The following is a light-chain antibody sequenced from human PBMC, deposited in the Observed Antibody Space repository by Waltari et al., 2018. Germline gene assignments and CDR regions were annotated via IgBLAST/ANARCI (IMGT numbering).Light chain of an antibody. J-gene: IGLJ3*02. Sequence: QSALTQPPSASGSPGPSVTHSCTGTSSDLGGYDYFSVYQQHPGKAPKLIIYEVNRRPSGVPDRFSGSKSGNTASLTVSGLQAEDEADYYCSSYAGSTLMFGGGTKLTVL. V-gene: IGLV2-8*01. CDR1: SSDLGGYDY. CDR2: EVN. CDR3: SSYAGSTLM.